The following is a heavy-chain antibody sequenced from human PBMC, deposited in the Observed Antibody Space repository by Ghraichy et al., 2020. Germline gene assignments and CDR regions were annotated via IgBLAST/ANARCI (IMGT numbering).Heavy chain of an antibody. CDR1: SGFISSYC. J-gene: IGHJ4*02. CDR3: GRLDRPGGGVDY. CDR2: LLYGGTS. D-gene: IGHD1-14*01. Sequence: SETLSLTCTVSSGFISSYCWSWVRQTPGKGLEWIAYLLYGGTSNSSPSLKSRDSMSVDTSKKQFSLKLTSVTAADTAVYYCGRLDRPGGGVDYWGQGILVTVSS. V-gene: IGHV4-59*01.